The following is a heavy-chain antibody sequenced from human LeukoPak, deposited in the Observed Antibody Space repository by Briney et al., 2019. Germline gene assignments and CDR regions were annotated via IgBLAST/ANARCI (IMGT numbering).Heavy chain of an antibody. CDR1: GFTFSSYE. CDR2: INSDESNT. D-gene: IGHD6-6*01. Sequence: PGGSLRLSCAASGFTFSSYEINWVRQAPGKGLVWVSHINSDESNTNYADSVKGRFTISRDNAKNTLYPQMNNLRAEDTAVYFCARLWDSSSSRPFDYWGQGTLVTVSS. CDR3: ARLWDSSSSRPFDY. J-gene: IGHJ4*02. V-gene: IGHV3-74*01.